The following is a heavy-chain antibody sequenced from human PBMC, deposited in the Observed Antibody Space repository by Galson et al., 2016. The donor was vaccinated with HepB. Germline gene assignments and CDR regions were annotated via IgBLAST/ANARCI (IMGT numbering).Heavy chain of an antibody. V-gene: IGHV3-74*01. CDR1: GFTFSSYW. CDR2: INSDGSST. D-gene: IGHD3-16*01. J-gene: IGHJ2*01. Sequence: SLRLSCAASGFTFSSYWMHWVRQAPGKGLVWVSRINSDGSSTTYAGSVKGRFTISRDNAKNTLYLQMNGLKAEDTAVYYCARPPEGDRRYFDLWGRGTLVTVSS. CDR3: ARPPEGDRRYFDL.